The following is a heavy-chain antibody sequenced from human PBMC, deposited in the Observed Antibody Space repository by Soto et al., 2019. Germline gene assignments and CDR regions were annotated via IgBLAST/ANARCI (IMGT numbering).Heavy chain of an antibody. CDR3: ARQRTTVVTQAYFDH. D-gene: IGHD2-21*02. V-gene: IGHV4-39*01. CDR2: IYYSGRT. J-gene: IGHJ4*02. CDR1: GESISSSSYY. Sequence: SETLSLTCIVSGESISSSSYYWGWIRQPPGKGLGWIGSIYYSGRTYYNPSFKSRVTISIDTSKNQFSLKLSSVTATDTAVYYCARQRTTVVTQAYFDHWGQGALVTVSS.